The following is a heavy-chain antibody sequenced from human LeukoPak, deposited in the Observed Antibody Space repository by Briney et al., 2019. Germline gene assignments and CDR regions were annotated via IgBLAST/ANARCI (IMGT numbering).Heavy chain of an antibody. CDR3: AKGPKAVATFQYYYYGMDV. CDR1: GFIFSSYW. Sequence: PGGSLRLSCAASGFIFSSYWMHWVRQAPGKGLVWVSRINSDGSSTYYADSVKGRFTISRDNSRDTLYLQMNSLRAEDTAVYYCAKGPKAVATFQYYYYGMDVWGQGTTVTVSS. D-gene: IGHD5-12*01. V-gene: IGHV3-74*01. CDR2: INSDGSST. J-gene: IGHJ6*02.